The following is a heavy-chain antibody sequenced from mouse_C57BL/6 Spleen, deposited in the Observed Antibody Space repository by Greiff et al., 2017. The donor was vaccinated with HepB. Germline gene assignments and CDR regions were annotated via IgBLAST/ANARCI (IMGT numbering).Heavy chain of an antibody. CDR3: ARGYYGSSYRAWFAY. Sequence: EVKLMESGGGLVKPGGSLKLSCAASGFTFSDYGMHWVRQAPEKGLEWVAYISSGSSTIYYADTVKGRFTISRDNAKNNLFLQMTSLRSEDTAMYYCARGYYGSSYRAWFAYWGQGTLVTVSA. V-gene: IGHV5-17*01. CDR2: ISSGSSTI. D-gene: IGHD1-1*01. J-gene: IGHJ3*01. CDR1: GFTFSDYG.